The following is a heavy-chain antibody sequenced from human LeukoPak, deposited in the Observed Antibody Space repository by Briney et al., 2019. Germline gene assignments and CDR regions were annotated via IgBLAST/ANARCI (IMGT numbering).Heavy chain of an antibody. CDR2: ISSSGSTI. CDR1: GFTFSDYY. J-gene: IGHJ6*02. D-gene: IGHD2/OR15-2a*01. Sequence: GGSLRLSCAASGFTFSDYYMSWIRQAPGKGLEWVSCISSSGSTIYYADSVKGRFTISRDNAKNTLYLQMNSLRAEDTAVYYCAKNSYYYYYYGMDVWGQGTTVTVSS. V-gene: IGHV3-11*01. CDR3: AKNSYYYYYYGMDV.